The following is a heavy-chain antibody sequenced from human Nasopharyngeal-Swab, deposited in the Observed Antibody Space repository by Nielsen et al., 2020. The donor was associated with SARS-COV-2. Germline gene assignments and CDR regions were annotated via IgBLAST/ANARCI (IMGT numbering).Heavy chain of an antibody. CDR3: ARGKRTLSSALLWFAAYYYYMDA. D-gene: IGHD3-10*01. CDR2: SHPNSGNT. V-gene: IGHV1-8*01. Sequence: SVKVSCKASGYTFTSYDINWVRQATGQGLEWMGWSHPNSGNTGYAQKFQGRVTMTRNTSISTAYMELSSLRSEDTAVYYCARGKRTLSSALLWFAAYYYYMDAWGKGTTVTDSS. J-gene: IGHJ6*03. CDR1: GYTFTSYD.